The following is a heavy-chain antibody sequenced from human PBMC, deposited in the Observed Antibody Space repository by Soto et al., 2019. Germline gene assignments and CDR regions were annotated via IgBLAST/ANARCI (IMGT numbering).Heavy chain of an antibody. Sequence: QLQLQESGSGLVKSSQTLSLTCTISGDSITSGDYSWSWIRQPPGQGLEWIGYIYHSGSTYYNPSLGSRVTISVDRSKNQFSLKLSSVTAADTAVYYCARGTAGPFDYWGQGTLVTVSS. D-gene: IGHD2-8*02. CDR3: ARGTAGPFDY. CDR1: GDSITSGDYS. CDR2: IYHSGST. J-gene: IGHJ4*02. V-gene: IGHV4-30-2*01.